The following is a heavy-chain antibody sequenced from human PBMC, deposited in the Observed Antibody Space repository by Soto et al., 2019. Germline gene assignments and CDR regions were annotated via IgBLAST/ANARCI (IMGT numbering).Heavy chain of an antibody. Sequence: EVQLLESGGGLVQPGGSLRLSCAASGFTFSSYAMSWVRQAPGKGLEWVSAISGSGGSTYYADSVKGRFTISRDNSKNTLYLQMNGLRAEDTAVYYCAKTPLAAAGYYYYYGMDVWGQGTTVTVSS. CDR3: AKTPLAAAGYYYYYGMDV. D-gene: IGHD6-13*01. CDR1: GFTFSSYA. V-gene: IGHV3-23*01. J-gene: IGHJ6*02. CDR2: ISGSGGST.